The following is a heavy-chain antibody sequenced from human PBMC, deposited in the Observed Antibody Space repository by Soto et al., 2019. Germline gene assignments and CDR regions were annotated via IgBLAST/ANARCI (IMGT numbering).Heavy chain of an antibody. V-gene: IGHV3-53*01. J-gene: IGHJ4*02. D-gene: IGHD2-21*02. Sequence: GGSLRLSCAASGFTVSSNYMSWVRQVPGKGLEWVSVIYSGGSTYYADSVKGRFTISRDNSKNTLYLQMNSLRAEDTAVYYCARGVVTGIIDYWGQGTLVTVSS. CDR3: ARGVVTGIIDY. CDR1: GFTVSSNY. CDR2: IYSGGST.